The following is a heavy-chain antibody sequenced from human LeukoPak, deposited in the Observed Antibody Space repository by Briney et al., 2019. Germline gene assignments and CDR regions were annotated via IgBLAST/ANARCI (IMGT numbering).Heavy chain of an antibody. CDR2: IIPILGIA. D-gene: IGHD3-10*01. V-gene: IGHV1-69*04. J-gene: IGHJ4*02. CDR3: GTMVRGVIITDY. CDR1: GGTFSSYA. Sequence: SVKVSCKASGGTFSSYAISWVRQAPGQGLEWMGRIIPILGIANYAQKFQGRVTITADKSTSTAYMELSSLRSEDMAVYYCGTMVRGVIITDYWGQGTLVTVSS.